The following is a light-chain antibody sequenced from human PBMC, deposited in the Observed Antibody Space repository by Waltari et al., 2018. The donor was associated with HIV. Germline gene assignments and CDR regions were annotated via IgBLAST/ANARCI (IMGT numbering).Light chain of an antibody. CDR3: QQTHTTPHT. J-gene: IGKJ2*01. Sequence: DIQMTQSPSSLSASVGDGVTITCRASQNVSTYLNWYQQKPGKAPKLVIYASSGLQSGVPSSFRGSGSGTDFTLTISSLQSEDFATYYCQQTHTTPHTFGQGTKLLIK. V-gene: IGKV1-39*01. CDR2: ASS. CDR1: QNVSTY.